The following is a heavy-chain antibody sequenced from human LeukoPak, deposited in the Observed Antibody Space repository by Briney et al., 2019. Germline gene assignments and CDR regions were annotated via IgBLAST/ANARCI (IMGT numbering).Heavy chain of an antibody. Sequence: GCSLRLSCAASGFSFSSYSMNWVRQAPGTGLEWASSISSSSSYIYYADSVKGRFSISRDNAKNSLHLQMNSLRAEDTAVYYCARAPGAYSSLPYWGQGTLVTVSS. V-gene: IGHV3-21*01. CDR2: ISSSSSYI. CDR3: ARAPGAYSSLPY. J-gene: IGHJ4*02. D-gene: IGHD6-13*01. CDR1: GFSFSSYS.